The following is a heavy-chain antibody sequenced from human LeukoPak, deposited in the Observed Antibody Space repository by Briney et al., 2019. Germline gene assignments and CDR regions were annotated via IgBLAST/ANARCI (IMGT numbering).Heavy chain of an antibody. CDR1: GFTLNIYS. J-gene: IGHJ4*02. CDR3: AREGCSGGSCYFDY. Sequence: GGSLRLSCAASGFTLNIYSMNWVRQAPGKGLEWVSSISSSDSYIYYADSVKGRFTISRDNAKNSLYLQLNSLRAEDTAVYYCAREGCSGGSCYFDYWGQGTLVTVSS. CDR2: ISSSDSYI. D-gene: IGHD2-15*01. V-gene: IGHV3-21*01.